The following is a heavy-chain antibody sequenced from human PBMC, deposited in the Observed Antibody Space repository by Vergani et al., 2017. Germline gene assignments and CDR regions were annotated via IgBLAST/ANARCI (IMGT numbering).Heavy chain of an antibody. CDR3: ARRETRKGGVDY. J-gene: IGHJ4*02. CDR1: GYSISSGYY. D-gene: IGHD3-16*01. V-gene: IGHV4-38-2*02. CDR2: IYHSGST. Sequence: QVQLQESGPGLVKPSETLSLPCTVSGYSISSGYYWGWIRQPPGKGLEWIVSIYHSGSTDYNPSLKSRVTISVDTSQNQFSLKLSSVTAADTAVDYCARRETRKGGVDYWGQGTLVTVSS.